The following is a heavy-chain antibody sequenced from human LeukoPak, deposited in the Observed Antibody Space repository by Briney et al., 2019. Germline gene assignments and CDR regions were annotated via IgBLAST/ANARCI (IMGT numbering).Heavy chain of an antibody. Sequence: GGSLRLSCAASGFTFSSYAMSWVRQAAGKGLEWVSIINGGGGSTYYADSVKGRFTISRDNSKNTLYLQMNSLRAEDTAVYYCAKGHSSGWSLFDYWGQGTLVTVSS. J-gene: IGHJ4*02. CDR2: INGGGGST. V-gene: IGHV3-23*01. D-gene: IGHD6-13*01. CDR3: AKGHSSGWSLFDY. CDR1: GFTFSSYA.